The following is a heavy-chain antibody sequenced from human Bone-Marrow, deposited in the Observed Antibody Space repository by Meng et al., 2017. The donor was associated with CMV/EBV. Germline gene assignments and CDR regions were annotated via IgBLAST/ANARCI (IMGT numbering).Heavy chain of an antibody. CDR3: ARAYYDAPPGPK. V-gene: IGHV3-21*01. D-gene: IGHD3-3*01. J-gene: IGHJ4*02. CDR2: ISSSSSYI. CDR1: GFTFSSYS. Sequence: GESLKISCAASGFTFSSYSMNWVRQAPGKGLEWVSSISSSSSYIYYADSVKGRFTISRDNAKNSLYLQMNSLRAEDTAVYYCARAYYDAPPGPKWGQGTLVTVSS.